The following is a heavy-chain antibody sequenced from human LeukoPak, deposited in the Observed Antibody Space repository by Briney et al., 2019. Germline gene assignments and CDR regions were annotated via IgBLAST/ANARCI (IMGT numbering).Heavy chain of an antibody. Sequence: SETLSLTCTVSGGSISSGGYYWSWIRQHPGKGLEWIGYIYYSGSTYYNPSLKSRVTISVDTSKNQFSLKLSSVTAEDTAVYYCAKGYRMVGATQRYDYWGQGTLVTVSS. V-gene: IGHV4-31*03. CDR1: GGSISSGGYY. CDR2: IYYSGST. CDR3: AKGYRMVGATQRYDY. D-gene: IGHD1-26*01. J-gene: IGHJ4*02.